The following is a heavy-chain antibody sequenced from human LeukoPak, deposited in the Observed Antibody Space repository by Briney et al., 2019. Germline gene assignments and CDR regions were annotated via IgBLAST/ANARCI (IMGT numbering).Heavy chain of an antibody. CDR2: IKQDGSEK. J-gene: IGHJ4*02. V-gene: IGHV3-7*03. CDR3: ARRYFDC. Sequence: GRSLRLSCAASGFTFSSYAMHWVRQAPGKGLEWVANIKQDGSEKYYVDSVKGRFTISRDNAKNSLYLQMNSLRAEDTAVYYCARRYFDCWGQGTLVTVSS. CDR1: GFTFSSYA.